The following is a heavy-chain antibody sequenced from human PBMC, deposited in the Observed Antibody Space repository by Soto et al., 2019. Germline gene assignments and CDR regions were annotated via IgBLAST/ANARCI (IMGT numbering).Heavy chain of an antibody. CDR2: IYYSGST. CDR1: GGSISSYF. CDR3: ARLLDLREYSGYDPTYYYYYYMGV. Sequence: SQTLSPTRTVSGGSISSYFWRWIRPPPGTGLEWITYIYYSGSTNYNPSLKSRVTISVDTSKNQFSLKLSSVTAADTAVYYCARLLDLREYSGYDPTYYYYYYMGVWGKGTTVTVSS. V-gene: IGHV4-59*08. D-gene: IGHD5-12*01. J-gene: IGHJ6*03.